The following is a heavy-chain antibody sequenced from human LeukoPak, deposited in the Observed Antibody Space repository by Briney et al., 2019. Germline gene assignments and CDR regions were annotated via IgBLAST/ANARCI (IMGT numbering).Heavy chain of an antibody. CDR1: GFTFSSYS. Sequence: GGSLRLSCAASGFTFSSYSMNWVRQAPGKGLEWVSYISSSSTIYYADSVKGRFTISRDNAKNSLYLQMNSLRAEDTAVYYCARVVVVIAPDYWGQGTLVTVSS. V-gene: IGHV3-48*01. CDR3: ARVVVVIAPDY. D-gene: IGHD2-21*01. CDR2: ISSSSTI. J-gene: IGHJ4*02.